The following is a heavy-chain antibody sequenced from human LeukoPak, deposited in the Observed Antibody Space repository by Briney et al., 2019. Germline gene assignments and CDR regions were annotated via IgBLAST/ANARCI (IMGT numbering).Heavy chain of an antibody. D-gene: IGHD4-11*01. CDR2: ISYDGSNK. CDR3: ARYDYPGGFDP. Sequence: GGSLRLSCAASGFTFSSYAMHWVRQAPGKGLEWVAVISYDGSNKYYADSVKGRFTISRDNSKNTLYLQMNSLRAEDTAVYYCARYDYPGGFDPWGQGTLVTVSS. V-gene: IGHV3-30-3*01. J-gene: IGHJ5*02. CDR1: GFTFSSYA.